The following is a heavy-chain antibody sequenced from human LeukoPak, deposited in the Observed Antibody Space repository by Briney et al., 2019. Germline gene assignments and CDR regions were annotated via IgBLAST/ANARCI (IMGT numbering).Heavy chain of an antibody. V-gene: IGHV1-2*06. CDR1: GYTFTAYY. J-gene: IGHJ3*02. CDR3: ARQLSPFAFDI. Sequence: ASVKVSCKASGYTFTAYYMHWVRQAPGQGLEWVGRINPNRVGANYAQKFQDRVTMTRDTSISTAYMELSRLRSDDTAVYYCARQLSPFAFDIWGQGTMVTISS. CDR2: INPNRVGA. D-gene: IGHD5-18*01.